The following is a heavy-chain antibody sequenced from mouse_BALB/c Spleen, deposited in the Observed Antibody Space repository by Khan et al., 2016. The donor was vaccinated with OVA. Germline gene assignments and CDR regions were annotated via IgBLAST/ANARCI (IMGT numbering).Heavy chain of an antibody. J-gene: IGHJ3*01. Sequence: QMQLEESGPGLVAPSQSLSITCTISGFSLSNYGVHWVRQPPGKGLEWLGLIWTGGITNYNSALMSRLNISKDNSKSQVFLKMNSLQTDDTAIYFCARSSDYDVKGFDYWGQGTLVTVSA. V-gene: IGHV2-9*02. D-gene: IGHD2-4*01. CDR3: ARSSDYDVKGFDY. CDR2: IWTGGIT. CDR1: GFSLSNYG.